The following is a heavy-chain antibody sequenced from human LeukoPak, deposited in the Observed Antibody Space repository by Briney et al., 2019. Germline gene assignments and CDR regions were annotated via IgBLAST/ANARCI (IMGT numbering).Heavy chain of an antibody. Sequence: SETLSLTCTVSGGSISNYYWSWIRQPAGKGLEWIGRIYTSGTTHYNPSLKSRVTMSVDTSENQFSLNLSSVTAADTAVYYCARVGQLAFDYWGQGTLVTVSS. V-gene: IGHV4-4*07. CDR1: GGSISNYY. CDR3: ARVGQLAFDY. J-gene: IGHJ4*02. CDR2: IYTSGTT. D-gene: IGHD6-13*01.